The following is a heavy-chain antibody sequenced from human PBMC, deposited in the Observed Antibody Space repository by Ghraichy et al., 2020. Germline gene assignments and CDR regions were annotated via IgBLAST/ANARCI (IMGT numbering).Heavy chain of an antibody. V-gene: IGHV4-34*01. CDR2: INHSGST. CDR1: GGSFSGYY. CDR3: ARGRSRRIVGATTRWFDP. J-gene: IGHJ5*02. Sequence: SETLSLTCAVYGGSFSGYYWSWIRQPPGKGLEWIGEINHSGSTNYNPSLKSRVTISVDTSKNQFSLKLSSVTAADTAVYYCARGRSRRIVGATTRWFDPWSQGTLVTVSS. D-gene: IGHD1-26*01.